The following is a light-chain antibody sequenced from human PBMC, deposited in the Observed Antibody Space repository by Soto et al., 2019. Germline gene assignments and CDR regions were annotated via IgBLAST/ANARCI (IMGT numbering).Light chain of an antibody. Sequence: IQLTQSPSSLYEYRGDSVKITYRTSQTINNYLNWYQQKPGKAPKLLVYSASNLQSGVPSRFSGSGSGTNFTLTISDLQPEDFTTYYCQKSDSTPWTFGQGTKVDIK. CDR2: SAS. CDR1: QTINNY. V-gene: IGKV1-39*01. J-gene: IGKJ1*01. CDR3: QKSDSTPWT.